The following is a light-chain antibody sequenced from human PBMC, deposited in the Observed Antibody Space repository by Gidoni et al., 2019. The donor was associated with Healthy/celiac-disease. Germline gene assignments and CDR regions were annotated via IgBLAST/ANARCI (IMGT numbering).Light chain of an antibody. CDR3: QQRYSTPRT. V-gene: IGKV1-39*01. Sequence: IQMTQSPSSLSASVGDRVTITCRASQSISSYLNWYQQKPGKAPKLLIYAASSLQSGVPSRFSGSGSGTDFTLTISSLQPEDFATYYCQQRYSTPRTFGQGTKLESK. J-gene: IGKJ1*01. CDR1: QSISSY. CDR2: AAS.